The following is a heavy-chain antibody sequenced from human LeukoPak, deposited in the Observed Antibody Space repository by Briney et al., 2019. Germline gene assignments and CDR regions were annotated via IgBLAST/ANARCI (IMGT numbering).Heavy chain of an antibody. CDR1: GGAFSSYA. V-gene: IGHV1-69*04. D-gene: IGHD6-13*01. Sequence: SVKVSCKASGGAFSSYAISWVRQAPGQGLEWMGRIIPILGIANYAQKFQGRVTITADKSTSTAYMELSSLRSEDTAVYYCASGYSGYSIAGYMVAFDIRGQGTMVTVSS. CDR3: ASGYSGYSIAGYMVAFDI. J-gene: IGHJ3*02. CDR2: IIPILGIA.